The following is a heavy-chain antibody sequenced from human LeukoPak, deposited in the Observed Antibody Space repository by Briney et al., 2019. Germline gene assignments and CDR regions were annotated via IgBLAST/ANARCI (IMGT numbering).Heavy chain of an antibody. D-gene: IGHD2-2*01. V-gene: IGHV1-2*02. J-gene: IGHJ4*02. CDR2: MNPNSGDT. CDR1: VYTFTNFY. CDR3: ARRPINCIITNCYVDY. Sequence: ASVKVSCKASVYTFTNFYIHWVRQAPGQGLEWMGWMNPNSGDTSYAREFQDRVTMTRGTSLSTAYMELSRRRSDDTAVYFCARRPINCIITNCYVDYWGQGTLVTVSS.